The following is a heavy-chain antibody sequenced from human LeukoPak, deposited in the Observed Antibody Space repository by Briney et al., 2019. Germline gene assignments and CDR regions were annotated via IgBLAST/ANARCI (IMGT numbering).Heavy chain of an antibody. D-gene: IGHD1-1*01. CDR1: GFTFSSIA. V-gene: IGHV3-23*01. J-gene: IGHJ4*02. CDR2: IRSNGETT. Sequence: GGSLRLSCAASGFTFSSIAMTWVRQAPGKGLGWVSTIRSNGETTYNADSVKGRFTISRDNSKKTLYLQLNGLRVEDTAIYYCAKGQELDDGVFDSWGQGTLVTVSS. CDR3: AKGQELDDGVFDS.